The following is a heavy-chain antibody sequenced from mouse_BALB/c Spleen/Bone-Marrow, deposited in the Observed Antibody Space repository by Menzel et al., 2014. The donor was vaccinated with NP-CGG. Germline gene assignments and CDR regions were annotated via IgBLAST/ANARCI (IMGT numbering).Heavy chain of an antibody. Sequence: VHVKQSGAELVKPGASVKLSCTASGFNIKDTYLHWVKQRPEQGLDWIGRIDPAIFTKYDPKFQGKATITADTSSNTAYLHLRSRTSEDTAVYYCASYRYGWYFDVWGAGTTVTVSS. CDR2: IDPAIFT. CDR1: GFNIKDTY. V-gene: IGHV14-3*02. CDR3: ASYRYGWYFDV. J-gene: IGHJ1*01. D-gene: IGHD2-14*01.